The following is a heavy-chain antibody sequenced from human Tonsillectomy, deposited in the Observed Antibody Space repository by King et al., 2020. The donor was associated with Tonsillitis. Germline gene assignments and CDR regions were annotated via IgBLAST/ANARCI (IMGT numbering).Heavy chain of an antibody. CDR2: IYHSGST. D-gene: IGHD2-15*01. CDR1: GGSISSSNW. V-gene: IGHV4-4*02. J-gene: IGHJ4*02. Sequence: QLQESGPGLVKPSGTLSLTCAVSGGSISSSNWWSWVRQPPGKGLEWIGEIYHSGSTNYNPSLKSRVTISVDKSKNQFSLKLSSVTAADTAVYYCARGPACSGGSCYSLSSHYFDYWGQGTLVTVSS. CDR3: ARGPACSGGSCYSLSSHYFDY.